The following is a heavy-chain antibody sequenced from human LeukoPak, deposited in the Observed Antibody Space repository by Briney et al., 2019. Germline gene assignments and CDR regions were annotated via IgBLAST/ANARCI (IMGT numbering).Heavy chain of an antibody. Sequence: GGSLRLSCAASGFTFSSYAMSWVRQAPGKGLEWVSAISGSGYSTYYADSVKGRFTISRDNAKNSLYLQMNSLRAEDTAVYYCARDRRYYYDSSGFTYWGQGTLVTVSS. D-gene: IGHD3-22*01. V-gene: IGHV3-23*01. J-gene: IGHJ4*02. CDR3: ARDRRYYYDSSGFTY. CDR1: GFTFSSYA. CDR2: ISGSGYST.